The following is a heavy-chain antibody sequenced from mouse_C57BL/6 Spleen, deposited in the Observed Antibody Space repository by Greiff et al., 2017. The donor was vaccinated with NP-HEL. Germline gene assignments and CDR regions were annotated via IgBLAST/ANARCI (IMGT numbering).Heavy chain of an antibody. Sequence: QVQLQQPGAELVRPGTSVKLSCKASGYTFTSYWMHWVKQRPGQGLAWIGVIAPSDSYTNYHQKFTGKATLTVDTSSSPAYMQLSSLTSEDSAVYYCARDNYGFAYWGQGTLVTVSA. J-gene: IGHJ3*01. CDR1: GYTFTSYW. D-gene: IGHD1-3*01. CDR2: IAPSDSYT. V-gene: IGHV1-59*01. CDR3: ARDNYGFAY.